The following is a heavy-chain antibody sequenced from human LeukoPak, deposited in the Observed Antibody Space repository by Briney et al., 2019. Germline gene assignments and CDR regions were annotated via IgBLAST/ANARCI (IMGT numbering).Heavy chain of an antibody. CDR1: GFTFSSYS. V-gene: IGHV3-48*04. J-gene: IGHJ3*02. CDR2: ISSSSSTI. CDR3: ARDEYCSSTSCYDAFDI. D-gene: IGHD2-2*01. Sequence: PGGSLRLSCAASGFTFSSYSMNWVRQAPGKGLEWVSYISSSSSTIYYADSVKGRFTISRDNAKNSLYLQMNSLRAEDTAVYYCARDEYCSSTSCYDAFDIWGQGTMVTVSS.